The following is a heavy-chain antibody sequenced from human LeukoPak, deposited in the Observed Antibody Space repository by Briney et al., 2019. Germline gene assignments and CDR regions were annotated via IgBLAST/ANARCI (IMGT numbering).Heavy chain of an antibody. Sequence: PGGSLRLSCEASEFTFSDFGMNWVRQTPGKGLEWISRISSSGSLVNYADSVKGRFTISRDNAKNSMYLQMNSLRVDDAAVYYCVRGQGYCGDIRCSPGYYMDVWGKGTTVTVSS. CDR1: EFTFSDFG. J-gene: IGHJ6*03. CDR2: ISSSGSLV. V-gene: IGHV3-21*01. CDR3: VRGQGYCGDIRCSPGYYMDV. D-gene: IGHD2-2*01.